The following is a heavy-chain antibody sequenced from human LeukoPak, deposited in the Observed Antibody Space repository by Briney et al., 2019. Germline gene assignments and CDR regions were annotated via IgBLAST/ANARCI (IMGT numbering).Heavy chain of an antibody. D-gene: IGHD5-24*01. Sequence: ASVEVSCKASGYTFTGYYMHWVRQAPGQGLEWMGWINPNSGGTNYAQKFQGRVTMTRDTSISTAYMELSRLRSDDTAVYYYARERERATITNWFDPWGQGTLVTVSS. CDR1: GYTFTGYY. CDR3: ARERERATITNWFDP. CDR2: INPNSGGT. J-gene: IGHJ5*02. V-gene: IGHV1-2*02.